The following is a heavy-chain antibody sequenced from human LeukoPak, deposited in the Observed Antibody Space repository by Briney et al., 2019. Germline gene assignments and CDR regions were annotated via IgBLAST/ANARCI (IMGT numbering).Heavy chain of an antibody. J-gene: IGHJ5*02. V-gene: IGHV3-9*01. CDR2: ISWNSGII. D-gene: IGHD6-13*01. CDR3: AKDAASDPINWFDP. CDR1: GFTFDDYA. Sequence: GGSLRLSCAASGFTFDDYAMHWVRQAPGKGLEWVSGISWNSGIIGYADSVKGRFTISRDNAKNSLYLQMNSLRAEDTALYYCAKDAASDPINWFDPWGQGTLVTVSS.